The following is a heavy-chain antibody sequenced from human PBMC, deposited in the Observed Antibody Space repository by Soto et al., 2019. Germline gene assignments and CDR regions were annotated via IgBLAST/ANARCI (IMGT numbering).Heavy chain of an antibody. CDR2: ITSSSSYI. J-gene: IGHJ6*02. Sequence: EVQLVESGGGLVKPGGSLRLSCAASGFTFSSYSMNWVRQAPGKGLEWVSSITSSSSYIYYADSVKGRFTISRDNAKNSLYLQMNSLRAEDTAVYYCARAGFRGLDVWGQGTTVTVSS. D-gene: IGHD3-10*01. V-gene: IGHV3-21*01. CDR3: ARAGFRGLDV. CDR1: GFTFSSYS.